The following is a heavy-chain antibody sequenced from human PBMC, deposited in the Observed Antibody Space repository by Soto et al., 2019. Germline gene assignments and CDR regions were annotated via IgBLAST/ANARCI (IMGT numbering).Heavy chain of an antibody. J-gene: IGHJ4*02. Sequence: GGSLRLSCAASGFTFSDYGLSWVRQAPGKGLEWVSSISGSRGSTTYYAGSVKGRFTISRDNSKNTLYLQMNSLRVEDTAVYYCAQDRGCSGSTCYQAYWGPGTLVTVSS. CDR2: ISGSRGSTT. CDR1: GFTFSDYG. V-gene: IGHV3-23*01. CDR3: AQDRGCSGSTCYQAY. D-gene: IGHD2-2*01.